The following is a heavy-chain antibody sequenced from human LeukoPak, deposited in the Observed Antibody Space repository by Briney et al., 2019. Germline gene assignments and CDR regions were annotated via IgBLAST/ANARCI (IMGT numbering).Heavy chain of an antibody. V-gene: IGHV5-51*01. J-gene: IGHJ5*02. CDR2: IYPGDSDT. D-gene: IGHD3-22*01. Sequence: GESLQISFQGSGYSFTSYWIGWVRPMPGKGLEWMGIIYPGDSDTRYSPSFQGQVTISADKSISTAYLQWSSLKASDTAMYYCARSYYYDSSGLQKFDPWGQGTLVTVSS. CDR1: GYSFTSYW. CDR3: ARSYYYDSSGLQKFDP.